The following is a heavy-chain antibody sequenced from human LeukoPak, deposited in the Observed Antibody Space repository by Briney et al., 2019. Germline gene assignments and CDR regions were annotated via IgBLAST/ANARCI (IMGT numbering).Heavy chain of an antibody. CDR3: ARDQDTAMAHDY. Sequence: GGSLRLSCAASGITFRNASMSWVRQAPGKGLEWVANIKQDGSEKYYVDSVKGRFTISRDNAKNSLYLQMNSLRAEDTAVYYCARDQDTAMAHDYWGQGTLVTVSS. CDR2: IKQDGSEK. J-gene: IGHJ4*02. CDR1: GITFRNAS. V-gene: IGHV3-7*01. D-gene: IGHD5-18*01.